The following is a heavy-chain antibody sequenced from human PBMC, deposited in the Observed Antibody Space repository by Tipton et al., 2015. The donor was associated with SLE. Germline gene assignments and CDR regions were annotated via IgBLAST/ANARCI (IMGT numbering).Heavy chain of an antibody. CDR2: IWYDGSNK. Sequence: SLRLSCAASGFTFSSYGMHWVRQAPGKGLEWVAVIWYDGSNKYYADSVKGRFTISRDNSKNTLYLQMNSLRAEDTAVYYCAKDLVVAATPYYYGMDVWGQGTTVTVS. D-gene: IGHD2-15*01. CDR1: GFTFSSYG. J-gene: IGHJ6*02. CDR3: AKDLVVAATPYYYGMDV. V-gene: IGHV3-33*06.